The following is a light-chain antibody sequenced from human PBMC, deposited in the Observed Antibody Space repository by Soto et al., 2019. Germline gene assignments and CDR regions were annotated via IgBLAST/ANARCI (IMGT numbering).Light chain of an antibody. V-gene: IGKV1-5*01. J-gene: IGKJ5*01. Sequence: DIQMNHSPPTLSASVGDIATTPCRASQSISRWLAWYQQKPGKAPKALIYDASTLRSGVQSRFSGGGSGTEFTLTISSLQPDDFATYYCKQYNTYSTFGQGTRLDIK. CDR1: QSISRW. CDR2: DAS. CDR3: KQYNTYST.